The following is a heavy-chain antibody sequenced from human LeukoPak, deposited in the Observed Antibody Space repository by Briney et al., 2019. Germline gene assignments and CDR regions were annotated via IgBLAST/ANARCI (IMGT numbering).Heavy chain of an antibody. V-gene: IGHV4-59*01. J-gene: IGHJ1*01. CDR2: IYYSGST. Sequence: PSVTLSLTCTVSGGSISSYYWSWIRQPPGKGLEWIGYIYYSGSTNYNPSLKSRVTISVDTSKNQFSLKLSSVTAADTAVYYCASYCSSTSCHGFQHWGQGTLVTVSS. CDR1: GGSISSYY. D-gene: IGHD2-2*01. CDR3: ASYCSSTSCHGFQH.